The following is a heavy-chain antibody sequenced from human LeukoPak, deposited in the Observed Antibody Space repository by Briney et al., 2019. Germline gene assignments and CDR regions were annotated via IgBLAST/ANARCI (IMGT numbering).Heavy chain of an antibody. Sequence: GGSLRLSCAASGFTFDDYGMSWVRQAPGKGLEWVSGISWNSGSIGYADSVKGRFTISRDNAKNSLYLQMNSLRAEDTALYYCEKVSQYYYVWGSYQYGGQGTLVTVSS. CDR1: GFTFDDYG. D-gene: IGHD3-10*01. CDR3: EKVSQYYYVWGSYQY. V-gene: IGHV3-9*01. J-gene: IGHJ4*02. CDR2: ISWNSGSI.